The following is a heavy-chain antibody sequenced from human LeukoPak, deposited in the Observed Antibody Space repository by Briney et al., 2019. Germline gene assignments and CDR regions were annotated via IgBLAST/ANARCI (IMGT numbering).Heavy chain of an antibody. Sequence: GGSLRLSCAASGFTFSSYEMNWVRQAPGKGLEWVAFIRYDGSNKYYADSVKGRFTISRDNSKNTLYLQMNSPRAEDTAIYYCAKDRGDYTNWFDPWGQGTLVTVSS. CDR1: GFTFSSYE. D-gene: IGHD4-17*01. J-gene: IGHJ5*02. V-gene: IGHV3-30*02. CDR3: AKDRGDYTNWFDP. CDR2: IRYDGSNK.